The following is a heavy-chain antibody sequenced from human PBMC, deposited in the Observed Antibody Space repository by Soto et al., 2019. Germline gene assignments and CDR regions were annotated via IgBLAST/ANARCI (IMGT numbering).Heavy chain of an antibody. CDR2: IYKSATT. D-gene: IGHD2-15*01. Sequence: LSLTCSVSGDSISTVDYFWAWIRQPPGQALEYIGYIYKSATTYYNPSFESRVAISLDTSKSQFSLNVTSVTAADIAVYFCARGRYCLTGRCFPNWFDSWGQGTLVTVSS. J-gene: IGHJ5*01. V-gene: IGHV4-30-4*01. CDR1: GDSISTVDYF. CDR3: ARGRYCLTGRCFPNWFDS.